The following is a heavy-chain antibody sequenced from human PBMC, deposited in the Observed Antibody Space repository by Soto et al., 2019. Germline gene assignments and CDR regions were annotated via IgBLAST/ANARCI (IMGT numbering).Heavy chain of an antibody. CDR1: GASVSHGY. J-gene: IGHJ5*02. CDR3: ARSYYDSTGFAVDP. D-gene: IGHD3-22*01. Sequence: QMQLQASGPGLVKPSETLSLTCNVSGASVSHGYWSWIRQPPGKGLEWIGFMYFGGSFNYNPSLPRRATISVETSKNQCAMKLPSVTASATAVYYCARSYYDSTGFAVDPWGQGTLVTVSS. CDR2: MYFGGSF. V-gene: IGHV4-59*02.